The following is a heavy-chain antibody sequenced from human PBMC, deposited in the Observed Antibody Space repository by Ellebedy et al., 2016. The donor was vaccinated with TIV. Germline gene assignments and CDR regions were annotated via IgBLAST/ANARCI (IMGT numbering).Heavy chain of an antibody. Sequence: ASVKVSCKASGYTFTGYYMHWVRQVPGQGLEWMGRIIPILGIANYAQKFQGRVTITADKSTSTAYMELSRLRSDDTAVYYCARAWVQLERRGGFDYWGQGTLVTVSS. V-gene: IGHV1-69*04. CDR1: GYTFTGYY. D-gene: IGHD1-1*01. J-gene: IGHJ4*02. CDR3: ARAWVQLERRGGFDY. CDR2: IIPILGIA.